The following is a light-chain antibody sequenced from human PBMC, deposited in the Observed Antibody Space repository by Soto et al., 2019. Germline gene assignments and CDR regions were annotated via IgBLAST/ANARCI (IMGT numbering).Light chain of an antibody. CDR2: DAS. V-gene: IGKV3-11*01. Sequence: EIVLTQSPATLSLSPGERATLSCRASRSVSSYLAWYQQKPGQALRLLIYDASNRAAGIPARFSGSGSGTDFTLTISSLEPEDFAVYYCQQYDTSPYSFGQGTKLEIK. J-gene: IGKJ2*01. CDR1: RSVSSY. CDR3: QQYDTSPYS.